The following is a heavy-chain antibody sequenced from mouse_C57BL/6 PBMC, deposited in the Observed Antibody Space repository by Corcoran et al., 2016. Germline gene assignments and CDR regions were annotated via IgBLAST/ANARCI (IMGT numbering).Heavy chain of an antibody. CDR1: GYTFTSYD. CDR3: ARKEIYYDYGREYFDV. D-gene: IGHD2-4*01. CDR2: IYPRDGST. J-gene: IGHJ1*01. Sequence: QVQLQQSGPELVKPGASVKLSCKASGYTFTSYDINWVKQRPGQGLEWIGWIYPRDGSTNYNEKFKGKATLTVDTSSSTAYMELHSLTSEDSAVYFCARKEIYYDYGREYFDVCGAGASVTVSS. V-gene: IGHV1-85*01.